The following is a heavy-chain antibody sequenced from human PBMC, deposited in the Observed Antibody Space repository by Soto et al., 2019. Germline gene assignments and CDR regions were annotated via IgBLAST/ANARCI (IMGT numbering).Heavy chain of an antibody. J-gene: IGHJ4*02. Sequence: GGSLRLSCAASGFTFKNYAMSWVRQAPGKGLEWFSAINDGGSSTYHADSVKGRFTISRDNSKNTLYLQMNSLTADDTAIYYCAKGSASGSPYYFDYWGQGALVTVSS. CDR1: GFTFKNYA. CDR2: INDGGSST. D-gene: IGHD6-25*01. V-gene: IGHV3-23*01. CDR3: AKGSASGSPYYFDY.